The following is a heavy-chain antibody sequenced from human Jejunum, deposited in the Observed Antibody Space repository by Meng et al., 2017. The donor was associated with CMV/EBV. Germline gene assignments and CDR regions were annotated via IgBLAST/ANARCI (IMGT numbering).Heavy chain of an antibody. Sequence: TFSTYGMNWVRQAPGKGLEWVSCISGDSTYIHYADSVEGRFTISRDNAKSSLYLQMNSLRAEDTAVYHCARDSAYRLYAAHPLGYIDPWGQGTLVTVSS. V-gene: IGHV3-21*01. J-gene: IGHJ5*02. CDR2: ISGDSTYI. CDR3: ARDSAYRLYAAHPLGYIDP. D-gene: IGHD1-1*01. CDR1: TFSTYG.